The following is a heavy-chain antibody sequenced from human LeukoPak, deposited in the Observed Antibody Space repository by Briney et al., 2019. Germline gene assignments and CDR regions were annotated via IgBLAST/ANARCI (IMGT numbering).Heavy chain of an antibody. CDR3: ARIPYSSSLTDAFDI. CDR1: GFSFRSYS. J-gene: IGHJ3*02. D-gene: IGHD6-6*01. Sequence: GGSLRLSCAASGFSFRSYSMNWVRQAPGKGLEWVSFISSSSTYTYYADSMKGRFTISRDNAKNSLFLQMNSLRGEDTAVYYCARIPYSSSLTDAFDIWGRGTMVTVYS. CDR2: ISSSSTYT. V-gene: IGHV3-21*01.